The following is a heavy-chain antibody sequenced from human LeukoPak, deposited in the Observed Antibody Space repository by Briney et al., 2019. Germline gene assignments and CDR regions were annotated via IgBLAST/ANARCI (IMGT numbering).Heavy chain of an antibody. Sequence: SETLSLTCTVSGGSISGYYWSWIRQPPGKGLEWIGYIYYSGSTNYNPSLKSRVTISVDTSKNQFSLKLSSVTAADTAVYYCARDIPPDAFDIWGQGTMVTVSS. V-gene: IGHV4-59*01. CDR2: IYYSGST. D-gene: IGHD2-2*02. CDR1: GGSISGYY. J-gene: IGHJ3*02. CDR3: ARDIPPDAFDI.